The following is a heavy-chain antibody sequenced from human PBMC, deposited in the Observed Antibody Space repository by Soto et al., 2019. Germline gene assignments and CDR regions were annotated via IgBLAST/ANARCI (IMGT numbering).Heavy chain of an antibody. J-gene: IGHJ4*02. V-gene: IGHV3-30*18. CDR1: GFTFSSYG. D-gene: IGHD1-26*01. CDR2: ISYDGSNK. CDR3: AKPIVGATFFFDY. Sequence: GGSLRLSCAASGFTFSSYGMHWVRQAPGKGLEWVAVISYDGSNKYYADSVKGRFTISRDNSKNTLYLQMNSLRAEDTAVYYCAKPIVGATFFFDYWGQGTLVTVSS.